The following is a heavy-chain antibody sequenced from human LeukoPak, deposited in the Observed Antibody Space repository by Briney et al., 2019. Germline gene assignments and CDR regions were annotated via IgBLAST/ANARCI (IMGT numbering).Heavy chain of an antibody. D-gene: IGHD3-10*01. CDR2: INHSGST. CDR3: ARMKLLWNWFDP. Sequence: PSETLSLTCAVYGGSFSGYYWSWIRQPPGKGLEWIGEINHSGSTNYNPSLKSRVTISVDTSKNQFSLKLSSVTAADTAVYYCARMKLLWNWFDPWGQGTLVTVSS. J-gene: IGHJ5*02. CDR1: GGSFSGYY. V-gene: IGHV4-34*03.